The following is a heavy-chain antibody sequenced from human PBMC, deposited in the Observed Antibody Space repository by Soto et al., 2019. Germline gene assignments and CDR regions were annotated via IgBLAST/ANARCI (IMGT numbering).Heavy chain of an antibody. V-gene: IGHV3-74*01. Sequence: EVQVVESGGGLVQPGGSLRLSCAASGFTSSNYWMHWVRQGPGEGLVWVSHINSDGSSTNYADSVRGRFIISRDNAENTLYLQMNSLRAEDTAVYYCARDLSGPFDYWGQGTLVTVSS. CDR3: ARDLSGPFDY. CDR1: GFTSSNYW. J-gene: IGHJ4*02. CDR2: INSDGSST.